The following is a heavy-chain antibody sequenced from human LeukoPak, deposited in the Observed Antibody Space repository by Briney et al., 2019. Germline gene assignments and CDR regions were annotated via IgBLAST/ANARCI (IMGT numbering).Heavy chain of an antibody. CDR3: ARNENKLGKIDY. D-gene: IGHD7-27*01. J-gene: IGHJ4*02. Sequence: SENLSLTCTVSGGSISSYYWSWIRQPPGKGLEWIGYIYHSGSTYYNPSLKSRVTISVDRSKNQFSLKLSSVTAADTAVYYCARNENKLGKIDYWGQGTLVTVSS. CDR1: GGSISSYY. CDR2: IYHSGST. V-gene: IGHV4-59*12.